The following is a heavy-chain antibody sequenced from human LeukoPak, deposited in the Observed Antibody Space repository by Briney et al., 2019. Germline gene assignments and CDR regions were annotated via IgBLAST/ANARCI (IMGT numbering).Heavy chain of an antibody. CDR2: IYTSGST. D-gene: IGHD5-24*01. V-gene: IGHV4-61*02. CDR1: GGSISSGSYY. J-gene: IGHJ3*02. Sequence: PSQTLSLTCTVSGGSISSGSYYWSWIRQPAGKGLEWIGRIYTSGSTNYNPSLKSRVTISVDTSKNQFSLKLSSVTAADTAVYYCARNRWLQSHAFDIWGQGTMVTVSS. CDR3: ARNRWLQSHAFDI.